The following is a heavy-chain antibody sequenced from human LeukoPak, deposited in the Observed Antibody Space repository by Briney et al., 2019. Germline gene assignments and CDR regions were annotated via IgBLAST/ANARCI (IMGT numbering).Heavy chain of an antibody. V-gene: IGHV3-21*01. CDR3: ARVSIYSEGDYDPTSY. Sequence: GGSLRLSCAASGFTFSSYSMNWVRQAPGKGLEWVSSISSSSSYIYYADSVKGRFTISRDNARNSLYLQMNSLRAEDTAVYYCARVSIYSEGDYDPTSYWGQGTLVTVSS. D-gene: IGHD4-17*01. CDR1: GFTFSSYS. CDR2: ISSSSSYI. J-gene: IGHJ4*02.